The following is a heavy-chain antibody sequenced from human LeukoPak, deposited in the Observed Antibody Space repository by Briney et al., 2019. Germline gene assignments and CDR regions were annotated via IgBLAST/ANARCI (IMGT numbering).Heavy chain of an antibody. CDR3: ARGGGSGWYVDY. V-gene: IGHV4-39*01. J-gene: IGHJ4*02. Sequence: SETLSLTCTVSGDSIISSNFYWGWIRQPPGKGLEWIGSIYYSGSTYYNPSLKSRVTISVDMSKNQFSLKLSTVTATDTAVYYCARGGGSGWYVDYWGQGTLVTVSS. CDR2: IYYSGST. CDR1: GDSIISSNFY. D-gene: IGHD6-19*01.